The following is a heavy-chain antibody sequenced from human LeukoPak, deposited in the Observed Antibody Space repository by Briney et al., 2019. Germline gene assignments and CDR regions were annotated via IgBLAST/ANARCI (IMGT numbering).Heavy chain of an antibody. CDR1: GFTFSSYA. CDR3: ARDVPYSSGWYDAFDI. CDR2: ISYDGSNK. D-gene: IGHD6-19*01. J-gene: IGHJ3*02. Sequence: PGGSLRLSCAASGFTFSSYAMHWVRQAPGKGLEWVAVISYDGSNKYYADSVKGRFTISRDNSKNTLYLQMNSLRAEDTAVYYCARDVPYSSGWYDAFDIWGQGTMVTVSS. V-gene: IGHV3-30-3*01.